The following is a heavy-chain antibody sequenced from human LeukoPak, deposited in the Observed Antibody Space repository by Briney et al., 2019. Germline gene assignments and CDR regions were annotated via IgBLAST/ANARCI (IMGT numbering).Heavy chain of an antibody. J-gene: IGHJ4*02. CDR1: GGSISSSNW. CDR3: ARVGHSSGWYSLYFFDY. Sequence: SGTLSLTCAASGGSISSSNWWSWVRQPPGKGLEWIGEIYHSGSTNYNPSLKSRVTISVDKSKNQFSLKLSSVTAADTAVYYCARVGHSSGWYSLYFFDYWGQGTLVTVSS. CDR2: IYHSGST. V-gene: IGHV4-4*02. D-gene: IGHD6-19*01.